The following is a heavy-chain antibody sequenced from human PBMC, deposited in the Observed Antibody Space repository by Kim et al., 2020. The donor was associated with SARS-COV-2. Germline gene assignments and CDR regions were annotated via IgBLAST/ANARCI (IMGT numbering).Heavy chain of an antibody. J-gene: IGHJ4*02. V-gene: IGHV3-21*01. Sequence: GGSLRLSCAASGFTFSTYTMNWVRQAPGKGLEWVSSISSSTSYIYYADSVKGRFTISRDNAKNSLYLQMNSLRAEDTAVYYCAREEYWTYDILTGLGGEGEATPFDYWGQGTLVTVSS. CDR1: GFTFSTYT. CDR3: AREEYWTYDILTGLGGEGEATPFDY. D-gene: IGHD3-9*01. CDR2: ISSSTSYI.